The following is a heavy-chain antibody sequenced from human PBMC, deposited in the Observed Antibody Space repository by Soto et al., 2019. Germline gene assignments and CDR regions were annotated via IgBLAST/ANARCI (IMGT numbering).Heavy chain of an antibody. CDR1: GFTFSSYG. Sequence: GGSQRLSCAASGFTFSSYGMHWVRQAPGKGLEWVAVIWYDGSNKYYADSVKGRFTISRDNSKNTLYLQMNSLRAEDTAVYYCARDRGAARRFYYGMDVWGQGTTVTVSS. V-gene: IGHV3-33*01. CDR2: IWYDGSNK. D-gene: IGHD6-6*01. CDR3: ARDRGAARRFYYGMDV. J-gene: IGHJ6*02.